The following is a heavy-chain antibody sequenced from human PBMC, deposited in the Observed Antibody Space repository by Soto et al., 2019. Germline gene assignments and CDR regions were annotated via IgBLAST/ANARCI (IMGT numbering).Heavy chain of an antibody. V-gene: IGHV3-23*01. J-gene: IGHJ6*02. CDR3: AKPPYSSSPYYYYGMDF. CDR2: VSGSGGTT. Sequence: EVQLLESGGGLVQPGGSLRLSCSASGFTFSSYAMSWVRQAPGKGLEWVSAVSGSGGTTYYADSVKGRFTISRDNSKNTLYLQMNSLRAEDTAASYCAKPPYSSSPYYYYGMDFWGQGTTVTVSS. CDR1: GFTFSSYA. D-gene: IGHD6-6*01.